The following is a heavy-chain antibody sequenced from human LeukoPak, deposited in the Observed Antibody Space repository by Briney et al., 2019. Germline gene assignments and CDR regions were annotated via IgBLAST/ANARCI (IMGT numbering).Heavy chain of an antibody. D-gene: IGHD1-26*01. CDR3: ARAAATTRNGFGY. CDR2: IYYSGNT. V-gene: IGHV4-59*08. CDR1: GDSISGYY. Sequence: SETLSLTCTVSGDSISGYYWSWIRQPPGKGLEWIGYIYYSGNTNYNPSLKSRVTISVDTSMNQFSLKLSFVTAADTAVYFCARAAATTRNGFGYWGQGTLVTVSS. J-gene: IGHJ4*02.